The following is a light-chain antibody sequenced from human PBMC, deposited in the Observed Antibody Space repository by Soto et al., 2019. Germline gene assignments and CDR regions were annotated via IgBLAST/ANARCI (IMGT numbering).Light chain of an antibody. Sequence: DIQMTQSPSLSASVGDRVTITCRASQNIGNHLNWYQQRPGKAPKPLVLSASRLQSGVPSRFSGSGSGTDFTLTITNLQPEDFAVYYCQQSYSAPLTFGPGTTVDFK. V-gene: IGKV1-39*01. CDR3: QQSYSAPLT. CDR1: QNIGNH. J-gene: IGKJ3*01. CDR2: SAS.